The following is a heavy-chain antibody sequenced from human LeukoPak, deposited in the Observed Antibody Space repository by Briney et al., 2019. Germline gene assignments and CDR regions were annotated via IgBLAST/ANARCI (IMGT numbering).Heavy chain of an antibody. Sequence: GGSLRLSCAASGFTFSSYGMSWVRQAPGKGLEWVSAISGSGGSTYYADSVKGRFTISRDNTKNSLYLQMNSLRAEDTAVYYCARSGLSRFDYWGQGTLVTVSS. CDR2: ISGSGGST. J-gene: IGHJ4*02. D-gene: IGHD4/OR15-4a*01. CDR1: GFTFSSYG. CDR3: ARSGLSRFDY. V-gene: IGHV3-23*01.